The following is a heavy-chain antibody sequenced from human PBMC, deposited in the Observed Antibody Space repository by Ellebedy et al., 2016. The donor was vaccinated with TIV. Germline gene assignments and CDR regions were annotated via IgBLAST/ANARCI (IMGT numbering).Heavy chain of an antibody. D-gene: IGHD2-15*01. CDR3: ARGRGVSDFVVVTVPIRWFDS. CDR2: INNSGTT. Sequence: MPSETLSLTCTFFSGSFSGSYWSWIRQPPGKGLEWLGEINNSGTTNYNPSLSNRVSISVDTSKNLFSLHLTSLTAADTAVYYCARGRGVSDFVVVTVPIRWFDSWGQGSLVTVSS. V-gene: IGHV4-34*01. J-gene: IGHJ5*01. CDR1: SGSFSGSY.